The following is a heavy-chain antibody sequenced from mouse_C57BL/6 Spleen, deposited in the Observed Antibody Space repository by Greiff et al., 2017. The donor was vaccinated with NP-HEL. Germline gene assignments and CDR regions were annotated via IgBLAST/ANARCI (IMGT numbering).Heavy chain of an antibody. D-gene: IGHD1-1*01. V-gene: IGHV1-22*01. CDR1: GYTFTDYN. J-gene: IGHJ2*01. CDR3: ARKRGITTVAGNFDY. Sequence: VQLKQSGPELVKPGASVKMSCKASGYTFTDYNMHWVKQSHGKSLEWIGYINPNNGGTSYNQKFKGKATLTVNKSSSTAYMELRSLTSEDSAVYYGARKRGITTVAGNFDYWGQGTTLTVSS. CDR2: INPNNGGT.